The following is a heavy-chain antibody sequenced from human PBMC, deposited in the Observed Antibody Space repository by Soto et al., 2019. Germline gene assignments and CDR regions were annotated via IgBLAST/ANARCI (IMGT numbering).Heavy chain of an antibody. D-gene: IGHD6-6*01. V-gene: IGHV5-10-1*03. CDR1: GYSFTSYW. CDR3: ARHALGPYSSSFFRWYFDL. Sequence: EVQLVQSGAEVKKPGESLRISCKGSGYSFTSYWISWVRQMPGKGLEWMGRIDPSDSYTNYSPSFHGHATISPDKSISTAYLQWSSLKASDTAMYYCARHALGPYSSSFFRWYFDLWGRGTLVAVAS. J-gene: IGHJ2*01. CDR2: IDPSDSYT.